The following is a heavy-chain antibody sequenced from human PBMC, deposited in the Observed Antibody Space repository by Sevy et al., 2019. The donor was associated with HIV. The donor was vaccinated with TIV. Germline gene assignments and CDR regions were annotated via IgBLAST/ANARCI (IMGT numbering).Heavy chain of an antibody. Sequence: SETLSLTCAVYGGSFSGYYWSWIRQPPGKGLEWIGEINHSGSTNYNPSLKSRVTISVDTSKNQFSLKLSSVTAADTAVYYCARDYGDRQSWFDPWGQGTLVTVSS. J-gene: IGHJ5*02. CDR2: INHSGST. CDR3: ARDYGDRQSWFDP. CDR1: GGSFSGYY. D-gene: IGHD4-17*01. V-gene: IGHV4-34*01.